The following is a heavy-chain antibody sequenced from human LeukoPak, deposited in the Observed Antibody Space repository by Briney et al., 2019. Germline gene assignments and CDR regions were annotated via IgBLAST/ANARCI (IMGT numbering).Heavy chain of an antibody. CDR2: ISWNSGSI. V-gene: IGHV3-9*01. Sequence: GGSLRLSCAASGFTFDDYAMHWVRQAPGKGLEWVSGISWNSGSIGYADSVKGRFTISRDNAKNSLYLQMNSLRAEDTAVYYCAKDWGYYYDSSGYYHFDSWGQGTLVTVSS. D-gene: IGHD3-22*01. J-gene: IGHJ4*02. CDR3: AKDWGYYYDSSGYYHFDS. CDR1: GFTFDDYA.